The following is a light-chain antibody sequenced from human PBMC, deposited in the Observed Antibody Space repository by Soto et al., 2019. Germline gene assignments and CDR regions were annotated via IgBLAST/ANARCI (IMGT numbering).Light chain of an antibody. Sequence: ETVLTHSPGTLSLSRLDRHALXLLASQSVTSNLAWYQQKRGQAPRLLIYAASTRATGVPARFSGSGSGTEFTLTISSLQSEDFAVYYCQQYNNWPPITFGQGTRLENK. CDR3: QQYNNWPPIT. CDR2: AAS. CDR1: QSVTSN. V-gene: IGKV3D-15*01. J-gene: IGKJ5*01.